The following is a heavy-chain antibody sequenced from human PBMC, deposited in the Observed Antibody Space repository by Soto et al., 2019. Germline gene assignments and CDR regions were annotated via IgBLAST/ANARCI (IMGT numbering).Heavy chain of an antibody. CDR1: GVTVSSNY. CDR2: IYSGGST. J-gene: IGHJ4*02. D-gene: IGHD5-18*01. CDR3: ARHGYNYRGGYFDY. V-gene: IGHV3-66*04. Sequence: EVQPVESGGGLVQPGGSLRLSCAAPGVTVSSNYMSWVRQAPGKGLEWVSVIYSGGSTYYADSVKGRFTISRDNSKNTLYLQMNSLRAEDTAVHYCARHGYNYRGGYFDYWGQGTLVTVSS.